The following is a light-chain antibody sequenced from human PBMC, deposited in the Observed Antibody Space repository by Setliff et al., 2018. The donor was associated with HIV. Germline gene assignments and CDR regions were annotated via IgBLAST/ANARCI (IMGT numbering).Light chain of an antibody. J-gene: IGLJ1*01. CDR2: QAT. V-gene: IGLV2-23*01. CDR1: SSDIGRYNL. CDR3: CSNTGSNTYV. Sequence: QSALAQPASVSGSPGQSIAISCTGTSSDIGRYNLVSWYQQYPGKAPKLRIYQATKRPSGVSNRFSGSKSGNTASLTISGLQAEDEADYYCCSNTGSNTYVFGSGTKATVL.